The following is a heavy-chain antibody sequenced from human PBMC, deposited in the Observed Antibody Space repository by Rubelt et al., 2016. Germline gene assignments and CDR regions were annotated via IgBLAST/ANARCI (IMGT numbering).Heavy chain of an antibody. CDR3: ASGLKLVPAAMTPYYYYYMDV. Sequence: QLQLQESGPGLVKPSETLSLTCTVSGGSISSSSYYWGWIRQPPGKGLAWIGIIYHSGSTYYNPSLKSRVTISVDTSKNQFSLKLSSVTAADTAVYYCASGLKLVPAAMTPYYYYYMDVWGKGTTVTVSS. V-gene: IGHV4-39*01. J-gene: IGHJ6*03. CDR1: GGSISSSSYY. CDR2: IYHSGST. D-gene: IGHD2-2*01.